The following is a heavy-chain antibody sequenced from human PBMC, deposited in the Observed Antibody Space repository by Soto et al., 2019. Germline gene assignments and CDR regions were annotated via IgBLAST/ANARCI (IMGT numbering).Heavy chain of an antibody. CDR3: ARWRYDSGNYFDF. CDR2: VYYIGAT. CDR1: GDSVSNTNYY. D-gene: IGHD3-10*01. V-gene: IGHV4-39*01. J-gene: IGHJ4*02. Sequence: QLRLLESGPGLVKPSETLSLTCSVSGDSVSNTNYYWGWVRQPPGKGLEWIASVYYIGATYYNPSLKSRLTSSVDTSKDQFFLKLSYVTAADTAVYYCARWRYDSGNYFDFWGQGTLVTVSS.